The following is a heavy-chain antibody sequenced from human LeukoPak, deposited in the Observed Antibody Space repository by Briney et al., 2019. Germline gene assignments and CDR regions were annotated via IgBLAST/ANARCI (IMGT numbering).Heavy chain of an antibody. J-gene: IGHJ6*03. CDR2: ISSSGSTI. Sequence: GGSLRLSCAASGFTVSDNYMSWIRQAPGKGLEWVSYISSSGSTIYYADSVKGRFTISRDNAKNSLYLQMNSLRAEDTAVYYCARDLRGDIVVVPAASYMDVWGKGTTVTVSS. CDR1: GFTVSDNY. D-gene: IGHD2-2*01. V-gene: IGHV3-11*01. CDR3: ARDLRGDIVVVPAASYMDV.